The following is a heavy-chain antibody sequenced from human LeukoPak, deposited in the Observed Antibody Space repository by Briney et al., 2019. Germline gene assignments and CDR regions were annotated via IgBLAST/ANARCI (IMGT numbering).Heavy chain of an antibody. Sequence: PGGSLRLSCAASGFTFSTYGMHWVRQAPGKGLEWVAVISYDGSDKYYADSVKGRFTISRDNSKNTLYLQMNSLRAEDTAVYYCAKGGYSYGTFDYWGQGTPVTVSS. V-gene: IGHV3-30*12. J-gene: IGHJ4*02. CDR3: AKGGYSYGTFDY. CDR1: GFTFSTYG. CDR2: ISYDGSDK. D-gene: IGHD5-18*01.